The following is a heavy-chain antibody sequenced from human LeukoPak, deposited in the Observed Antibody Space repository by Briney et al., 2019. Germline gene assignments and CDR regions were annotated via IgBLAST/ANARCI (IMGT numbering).Heavy chain of an antibody. CDR2: IYTSGST. CDR3: ARDPYCGSTSCSNWFDP. V-gene: IGHV4-4*07. CDR1: GDSISSYY. Sequence: PSETLSLTCTVSGDSISSYYWSWIRQPAGKGLEWIGRIYTSGSTNYNPSLKSRVTMSVDTSKNQFSLKLSSVTAADTAVYYCARDPYCGSTSCSNWFDPWGQGTLVTVSS. D-gene: IGHD2-2*01. J-gene: IGHJ5*02.